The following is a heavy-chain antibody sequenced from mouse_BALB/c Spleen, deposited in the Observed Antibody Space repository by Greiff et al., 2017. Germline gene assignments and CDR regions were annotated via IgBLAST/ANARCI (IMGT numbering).Heavy chain of an antibody. Sequence: EVKLVESGGGLVQPGGSLKLSCAASGFTFSSYTMSWVRQTPEKRLEWVAYISNGVGSTYYPDTVKGRFTISRDNAKNTLYLQMSSLKSEDTAMYYCARQTARATFAYWGQGTLVTVSA. V-gene: IGHV5-12-2*01. CDR3: ARQTARATFAY. CDR1: GFTFSSYT. CDR2: ISNGVGST. J-gene: IGHJ3*01. D-gene: IGHD3-2*01.